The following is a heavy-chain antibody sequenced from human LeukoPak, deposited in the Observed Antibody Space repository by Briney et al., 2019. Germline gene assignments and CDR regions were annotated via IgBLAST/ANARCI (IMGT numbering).Heavy chain of an antibody. CDR3: ARRNIAAAALDY. D-gene: IGHD6-13*01. CDR1: GFTFSSYA. CDR2: ISGSGGST. Sequence: GGSLRLSCAASGFTFSSYAMRWVRQAPGKGLEWVSAISGSGGSTYYADSVKGRFTISRDNSKNTLYLQMNSLRDEDTAVYYCARRNIAAAALDYWGEGTLVTVSS. J-gene: IGHJ4*02. V-gene: IGHV3-23*01.